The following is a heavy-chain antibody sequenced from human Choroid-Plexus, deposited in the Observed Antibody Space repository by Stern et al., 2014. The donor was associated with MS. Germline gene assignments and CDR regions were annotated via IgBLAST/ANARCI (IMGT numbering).Heavy chain of an antibody. D-gene: IGHD2/OR15-2a*01. Sequence: VQPVESGGGVVQPGRPLRLSCVASGFTFGSCAMQWVRQAPGKGLEWVACVSYDGSNKYYADSVKGRFTISRDNSPNTLYMQMSSLRPEDTAVYYCAKDRQYLTYFFDHWGQGSLVTVSS. J-gene: IGHJ5*02. CDR1: GFTFGSCA. CDR3: AKDRQYLTYFFDH. V-gene: IGHV3-30*18. CDR2: VSYDGSNK.